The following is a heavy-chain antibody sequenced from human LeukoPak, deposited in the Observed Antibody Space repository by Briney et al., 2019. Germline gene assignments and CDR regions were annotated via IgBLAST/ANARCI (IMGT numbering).Heavy chain of an antibody. CDR3: ARPIVGGAFDI. V-gene: IGHV1-8*01. D-gene: IGHD3-3*01. J-gene: IGHJ3*02. Sequence: GASVKVSCKASGYTFTNDEINWVRQVPGQGLERMGWMHPNSGNTGYAQKFQGRVTMTRDTSRSTAYMGLSSLTFKDTAVYYCARPIVGGAFDIWGQGTMVTVSS. CDR2: MHPNSGNT. CDR1: GYTFTNDE.